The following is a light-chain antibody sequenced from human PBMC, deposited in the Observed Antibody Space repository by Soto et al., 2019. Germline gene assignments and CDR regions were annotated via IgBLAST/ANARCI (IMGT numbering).Light chain of an antibody. Sequence: DIQLTQSPSSLSASVGDRVTITCRVSQGISSYLNWYRQKPGKAPKLLIYASSDLHSGVPSRFSGSGSGTDFTLTITSLQPEDFATYYCQQSYSTPLTFGGGTKVDIK. V-gene: IGKV1-39*01. J-gene: IGKJ4*01. CDR1: QGISSY. CDR2: ASS. CDR3: QQSYSTPLT.